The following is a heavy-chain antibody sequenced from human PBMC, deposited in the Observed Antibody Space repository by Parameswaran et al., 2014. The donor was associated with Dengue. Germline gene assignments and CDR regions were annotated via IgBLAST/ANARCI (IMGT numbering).Heavy chain of an antibody. Sequence: WVRQAPGQGLEWMGWIDPNSGGTNYAQKFQGRVTMTRDTSISTAYMELSRLRSDDTAVYYCTRDPLDYPSGNYDDYWGPGTLVTVSS. J-gene: IGHJ4*02. CDR3: TRDPLDYPSGNYDDY. V-gene: IGHV1-2*02. D-gene: IGHD3-10*01. CDR2: IDPNSGGT.